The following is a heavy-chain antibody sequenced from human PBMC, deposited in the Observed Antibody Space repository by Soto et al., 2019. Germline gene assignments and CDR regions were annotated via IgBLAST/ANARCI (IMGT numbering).Heavy chain of an antibody. CDR2: ISSSSSYI. Sequence: GGSLRLSCAASGFTFSSYSMNWVRQAPGKGLEWVSSISSSSSYIYYADSVKGRFTISRDNSKNTLYLQMNSLRAEDTAVYYCAKAGEGEPPPPYYFDYWGQGTLVTVSS. V-gene: IGHV3-21*04. J-gene: IGHJ4*02. D-gene: IGHD3-16*01. CDR3: AKAGEGEPPPPYYFDY. CDR1: GFTFSSYS.